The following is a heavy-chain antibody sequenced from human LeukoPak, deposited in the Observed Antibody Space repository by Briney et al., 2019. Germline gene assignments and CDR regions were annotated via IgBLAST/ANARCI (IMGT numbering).Heavy chain of an antibody. J-gene: IGHJ4*02. CDR3: ARLVSGPLPDY. V-gene: IGHV4-39*01. CDR1: GGSISSSSYY. D-gene: IGHD6-19*01. CDR2: IYYSGST. Sequence: SETLSLTCTVSGGSISSSSYYWGWIRQPPGKGLEWIGSIYYSGSTYYNPSLKGRVTISVDTSKNQFSLKLSSVTAADTAVYYCARLVSGPLPDYWGQGTLVTVSS.